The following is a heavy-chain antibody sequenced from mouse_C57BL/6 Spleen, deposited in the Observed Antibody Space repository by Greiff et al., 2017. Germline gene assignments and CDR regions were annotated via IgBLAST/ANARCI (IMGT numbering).Heavy chain of an antibody. Sequence: QVQLQQPGAELVKPGASVKLSCKASGYTFTSYWMHWVKQRPGQGLEWIGMIHPNSGSTNYNEKFKSKATLTVDKSSSTAYTQLSSLTSEDSAVYYCAREELDWDGYWGQGTTLTVSS. D-gene: IGHD4-1*01. J-gene: IGHJ2*01. CDR3: AREELDWDGY. CDR1: GYTFTSYW. V-gene: IGHV1-64*01. CDR2: IHPNSGST.